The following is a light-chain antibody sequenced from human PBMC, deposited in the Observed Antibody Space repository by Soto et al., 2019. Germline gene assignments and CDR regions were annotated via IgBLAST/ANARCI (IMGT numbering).Light chain of an antibody. CDR3: QQSYIHTWT. V-gene: IGKV1-39*01. CDR2: TAS. Sequence: DIQMTQSPSSLSASVGDRVTITCRASQGIRNDLGWYQQRPGKPPKLLIYTASTLQSGVPSRFSGSGSGTDFTLTISSLQPEDFATYYCQQSYIHTWTFGQGTKVDIK. J-gene: IGKJ1*01. CDR1: QGIRND.